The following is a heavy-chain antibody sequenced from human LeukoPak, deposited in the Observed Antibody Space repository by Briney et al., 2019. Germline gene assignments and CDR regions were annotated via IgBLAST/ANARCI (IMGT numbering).Heavy chain of an antibody. CDR3: ARDLGADPYYFDN. Sequence: KPSETLSLTCTVSGGSISSTIDYWGWIRQPPGKGLEWIGTIYYSGSAYYNPSLKSRVTISVDTSKNQFSLKLSSVTAADTAVYYCARDLGADPYYFDNWGQGTLVSVSS. CDR2: IYYSGSA. V-gene: IGHV4-39*07. J-gene: IGHJ4*02. CDR1: GGSISSTIDY.